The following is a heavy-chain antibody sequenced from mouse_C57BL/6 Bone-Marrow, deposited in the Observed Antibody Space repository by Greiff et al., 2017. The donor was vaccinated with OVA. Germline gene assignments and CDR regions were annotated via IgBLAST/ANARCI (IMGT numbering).Heavy chain of an antibody. D-gene: IGHD4-1*01. CDR2: ISDGGSYT. V-gene: IGHV5-4*01. CDR3: ARLTGTNI. CDR1: GFTFSSYA. Sequence: EVHLVESGGGLVKPGGSLKLSCAASGFTFSSYAMSWVRQTPEKRLEWVATISDGGSYTYYPDNVKGRFTISRDNAKNNLYLQMSHLKSEDTAMYYCARLTGTNIWGTGTTVTVSS. J-gene: IGHJ1*03.